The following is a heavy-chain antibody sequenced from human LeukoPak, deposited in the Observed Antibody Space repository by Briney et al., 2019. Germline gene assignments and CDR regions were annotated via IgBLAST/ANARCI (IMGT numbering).Heavy chain of an antibody. CDR1: GFTPSAST. Sequence: PGESLRLSCAVSGFTPSASTMHWVRQASGKGLEWVGSIRSRTNIYVTAFAASLQGRFTISRDDSQNTAYLQMSSLHTEDTAIYYCTVDSQDSFDYWGQGTLVTVSS. J-gene: IGHJ4*02. CDR2: IRSRTNIYVT. V-gene: IGHV3-73*01. D-gene: IGHD3-22*01. CDR3: TVDSQDSFDY.